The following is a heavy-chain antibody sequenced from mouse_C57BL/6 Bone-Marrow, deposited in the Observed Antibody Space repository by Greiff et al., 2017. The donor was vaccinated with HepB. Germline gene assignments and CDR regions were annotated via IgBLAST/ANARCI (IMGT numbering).Heavy chain of an antibody. CDR2: IHPNSGST. V-gene: IGHV1-64*01. Sequence: QVQLQQPGAELVKPGASVKLSCKASGYTFTSYWMHWVKQRPGQGLEWIGMIHPNSGSTNYNEKFKSKATLTVDKSSSTAYMQLSSLTSEDSAVYYCARPDGSSSWFAYWGQGTLVTVSA. CDR1: GYTFTSYW. J-gene: IGHJ3*01. CDR3: ARPDGSSSWFAY. D-gene: IGHD1-1*01.